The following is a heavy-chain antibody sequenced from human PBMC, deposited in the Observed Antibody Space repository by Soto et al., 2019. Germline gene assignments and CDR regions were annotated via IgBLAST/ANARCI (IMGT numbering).Heavy chain of an antibody. Sequence: SETLSLTCTVSGGSISSYYWSWIRQPPGKGLEWIGYIYYSGSTNYNPSLKSRVTISVDTSKNQFSLKLSSVTAADTAVYYCARAPGDYEYYYYYMDVWGKGTTVTVSS. V-gene: IGHV4-59*01. J-gene: IGHJ6*03. D-gene: IGHD4-17*01. CDR1: GGSISSYY. CDR2: IYYSGST. CDR3: ARAPGDYEYYYYYMDV.